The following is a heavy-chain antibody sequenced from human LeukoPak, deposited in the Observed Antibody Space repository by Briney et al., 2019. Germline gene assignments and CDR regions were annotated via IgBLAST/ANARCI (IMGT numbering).Heavy chain of an antibody. CDR2: IYSSGST. D-gene: IGHD3-22*01. CDR3: ARVTGYMIEDYFDY. J-gene: IGHJ4*02. CDR1: GGSISTYY. Sequence: SETLSLTCTVSGGSISTYYWTWIRQPAGKGLEWIGRIYSSGSTNYNPSLKSRVTISVKTSKNQFSLKLSSVTAADTAVYYCARVTGYMIEDYFDYWGQGTLVTVSS. V-gene: IGHV4-4*07.